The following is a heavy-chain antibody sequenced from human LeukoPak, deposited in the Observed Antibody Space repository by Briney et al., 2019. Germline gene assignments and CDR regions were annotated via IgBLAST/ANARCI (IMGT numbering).Heavy chain of an antibody. CDR3: ARALYSDSSGYYPGLDH. CDR1: GYTFTSYD. D-gene: IGHD3-22*01. V-gene: IGHV1-18*01. Sequence: ASVKVSCKASGYTFTSYDINWVRQATGQGLEWMGWISAYNGNTNYAQKFQGRVTMTTDTSTKTSSMELRNLGSDDTAVYYCARALYSDSSGYYPGLDHWGQGTLVTVSS. J-gene: IGHJ4*02. CDR2: ISAYNGNT.